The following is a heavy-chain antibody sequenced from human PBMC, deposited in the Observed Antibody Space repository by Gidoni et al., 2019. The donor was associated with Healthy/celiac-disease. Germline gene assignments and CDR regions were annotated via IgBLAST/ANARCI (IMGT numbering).Heavy chain of an antibody. Sequence: EVQLLDSGGGLVRPGGSLGVSGAASGFTFSSYAMSWVRQAPGKGLEWVSAISGSGGSTYYADSVKGRFTISRDNSKNTLYLQMNSLRAEDTAVYYCAKSREGSGWYTFDYWGQGTLVTVSS. D-gene: IGHD6-19*01. CDR1: GFTFSSYA. CDR2: ISGSGGST. J-gene: IGHJ4*02. V-gene: IGHV3-23*01. CDR3: AKSREGSGWYTFDY.